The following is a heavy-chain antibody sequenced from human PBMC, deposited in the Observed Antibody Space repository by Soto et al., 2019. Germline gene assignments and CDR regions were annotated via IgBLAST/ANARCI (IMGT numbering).Heavy chain of an antibody. CDR1: GDSVSSNSAA. CDR3: ARTVYSSSSTYYYYYMDV. CDR2: TYYRSKWYN. D-gene: IGHD6-6*01. J-gene: IGHJ6*03. Sequence: SQTLSLTCAISGDSVSSNSAAWNWIRQSPSRGLEWLGRTYYRSKWYNDYAVSVKSRITINPDTSKNQFSLQLNSVTPEDTAVYYCARTVYSSSSTYYYYYMDVWGKGTTVTVSS. V-gene: IGHV6-1*01.